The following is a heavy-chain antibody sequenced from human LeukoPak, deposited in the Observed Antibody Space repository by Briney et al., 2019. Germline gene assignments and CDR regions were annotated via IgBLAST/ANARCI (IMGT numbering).Heavy chain of an antibody. Sequence: PGESLKISCKGSGYSFTTYWIGWVRQMPGKGLEWMEIIYPGDSDTTYSPSFQGQVTISADKSISTAYLQWSSLKASDTAMYYCATTNNYDILTGYPYYFDYWGQGTLVTVSS. CDR3: ATTNNYDILTGYPYYFDY. D-gene: IGHD3-9*01. CDR2: IYPGDSDT. CDR1: GYSFTTYW. V-gene: IGHV5-51*01. J-gene: IGHJ4*02.